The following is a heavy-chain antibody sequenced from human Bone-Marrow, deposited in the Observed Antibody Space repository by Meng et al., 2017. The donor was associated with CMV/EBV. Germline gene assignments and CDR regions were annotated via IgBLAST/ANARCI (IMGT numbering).Heavy chain of an antibody. CDR1: GYSFTTFG. V-gene: IGHV1-46*01. D-gene: IGHD3-22*01. J-gene: IGHJ6*02. Sequence: ASVKVSCKTSGYSFTTFGISWVRQAPGHGLEWMGIINPSGGSTSYAQKFQGRVTMTRDTSTSTVYMELSSLRSEDTAVYYCAREDSSGYYYADYYYGMDVWGQGTTVTGSS. CDR2: INPSGGST. CDR3: AREDSSGYYYADYYYGMDV.